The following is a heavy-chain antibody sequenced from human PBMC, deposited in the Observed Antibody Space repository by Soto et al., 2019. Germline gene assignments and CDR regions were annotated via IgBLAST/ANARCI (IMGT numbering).Heavy chain of an antibody. CDR1: GYTFTSYG. J-gene: IGHJ1*01. Sequence: ASVKGSCKASGYTFTSYGISWLRQAPGQGLEWMGWISAYNGNTNYAQKLQGRVTMTTDTSTSTAYMELRSLRSDDTAVYYCATPYGESKKGYFHHGGQGTLVTVPS. V-gene: IGHV1-18*01. CDR2: ISAYNGNT. D-gene: IGHD4-17*01. CDR3: ATPYGESKKGYFHH.